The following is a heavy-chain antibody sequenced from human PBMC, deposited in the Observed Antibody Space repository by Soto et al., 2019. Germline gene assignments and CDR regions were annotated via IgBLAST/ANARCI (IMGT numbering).Heavy chain of an antibody. CDR3: ARRRAAGSGDWLDP. V-gene: IGHV6-1*01. CDR2: TYYRSKWYN. CDR1: GDSVSINSAA. Sequence: PSQTLSLTCDISGDSVSINSAAWNWIRQSPSRGLEWLGRTYYRSKWYNDYAVSVRGRITINPDTSKKQFSLQLKSVTTDDTAVYYCARRRAAGSGDWLDPWGQGTQVTGSA. J-gene: IGHJ5*02. D-gene: IGHD6-13*01.